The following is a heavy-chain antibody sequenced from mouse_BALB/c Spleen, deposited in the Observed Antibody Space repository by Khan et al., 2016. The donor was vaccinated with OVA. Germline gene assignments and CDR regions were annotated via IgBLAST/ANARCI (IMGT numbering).Heavy chain of an antibody. J-gene: IGHJ3*01. CDR2: INSDGSYT. Sequence: VELVESGGGLVKPGGSLKLSCAASGFTFRNFAMSWVRQTPEKRLEWVATINSDGSYTYFPDSVKGRFTISRDNAKNALYLQRSSLRSEDTAMYYCARHNYGPFAYWGQGTLLTVSA. CDR1: GFTFRNFA. V-gene: IGHV5-9-3*01. D-gene: IGHD1-1*01. CDR3: ARHNYGPFAY.